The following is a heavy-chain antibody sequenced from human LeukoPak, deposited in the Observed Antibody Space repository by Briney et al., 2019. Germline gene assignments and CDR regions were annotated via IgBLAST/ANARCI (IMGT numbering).Heavy chain of an antibody. J-gene: IGHJ4*02. Sequence: PGGSLRLSCAASGYTFSDFSVNWVRQAPGKGLEWVSSISVRSNYRYYADSVRGRFTISRDDARDSLFLQMNSLRAEDTAVYYCARWLNYYDSSGYRYYFDYWGQGTLVTVSS. CDR1: GYTFSDFS. V-gene: IGHV3-21*04. D-gene: IGHD3-22*01. CDR2: ISVRSNYR. CDR3: ARWLNYYDSSGYRYYFDY.